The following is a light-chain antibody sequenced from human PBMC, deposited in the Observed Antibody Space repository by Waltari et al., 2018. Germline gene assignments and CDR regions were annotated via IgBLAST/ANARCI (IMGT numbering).Light chain of an antibody. V-gene: IGLV8-61*01. CDR2: KAN. Sequence: QTVVTQEPSLSVPPGGTVTPTLALSSGSLSTTSYATWYQQTPGQAPRTLVYKANARSSGVPDRFSGSILGNTAALTITGAQADDESDYYCALYMGSGIWVFGGGTRLTVL. CDR3: ALYMGSGIWV. J-gene: IGLJ3*02. CDR1: SGSLSTTSY.